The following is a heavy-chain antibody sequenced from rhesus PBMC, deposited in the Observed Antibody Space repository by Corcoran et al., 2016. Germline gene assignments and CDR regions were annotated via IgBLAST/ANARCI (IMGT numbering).Heavy chain of an antibody. CDR3: ARGTYYFDY. CDR2: RVPVVGVT. CDR1: GFTFGSYA. V-gene: IGHV1S10*01. Sequence: QVQLVQSGAEVKKPGASVQVSCQASGFTFGSYAISLVRQAPGQGREWMGGRVPVVGVTNYEQKFQGRVTMTADTSTSTAYMELSSLRSEDTAVYYCARGTYYFDYWGQGVLVTVSS. J-gene: IGHJ4*01.